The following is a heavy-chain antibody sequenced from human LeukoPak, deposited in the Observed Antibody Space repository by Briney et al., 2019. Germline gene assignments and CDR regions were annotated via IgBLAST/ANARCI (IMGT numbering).Heavy chain of an antibody. V-gene: IGHV3-74*01. J-gene: IGHJ5*02. CDR3: ARDRAYYYGSGSPGWFDP. D-gene: IGHD3-10*01. CDR1: GFNFSSYW. CDR2: INSDGSST. Sequence: GGSLRLSCAASGFNFSSYWMHWVRQAPGKGLVWVSRINSDGSSTSYADSVKGRFTISRDNAKNTLYLQMNSLRAEDTAVYYCARDRAYYYGSGSPGWFDPWGQGTLVTVSS.